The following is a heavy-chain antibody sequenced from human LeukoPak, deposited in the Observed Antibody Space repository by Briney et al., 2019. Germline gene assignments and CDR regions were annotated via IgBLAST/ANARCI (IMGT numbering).Heavy chain of an antibody. J-gene: IGHJ2*01. V-gene: IGHV4-34*01. CDR1: GGSFSGYY. Sequence: SETLSLTCAVYGGSFSGYYWSWIRQPPGKGLEWIGEINHSGSTNYNPSLKSRVTISVDTSKNQFSLKLSSVTAADTAVYYCARRGPLSWYFDLWGRGTLVTVSS. CDR3: ARRGPLSWYFDL. CDR2: INHSGST.